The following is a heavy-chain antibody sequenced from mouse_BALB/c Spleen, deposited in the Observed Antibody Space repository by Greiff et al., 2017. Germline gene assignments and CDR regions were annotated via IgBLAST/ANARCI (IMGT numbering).Heavy chain of an antibody. CDR1: GFTFSSYA. Sequence: EVMLVESGGGLVKPGGSLKLSCAASGFTFSSYAMSWVRQTPEKRLEWVASISSGGSTYYPDSVKGRFTISRDNARNILYLQMSSLRSEDTAMYYCARQGYYGSSDYYAMDYWGQGTSVTVSS. CDR3: ARQGYYGSSDYYAMDY. J-gene: IGHJ4*01. D-gene: IGHD1-1*01. V-gene: IGHV5-6-5*01. CDR2: ISSGGST.